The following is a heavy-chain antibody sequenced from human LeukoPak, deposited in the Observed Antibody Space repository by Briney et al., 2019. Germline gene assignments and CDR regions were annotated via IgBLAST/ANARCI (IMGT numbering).Heavy chain of an antibody. CDR2: ISSSGSTI. CDR3: AKAPVTSCRGAFCYPFDY. CDR1: GFTFSDYY. Sequence: GGSLRLSCAASGFTFSDYYMSWIRQAPGKGLEWVSYISSSGSTIYYADSVKGRFTISRDTSRSTLYLQMNSLRVEDAAVYYCAKAPVTSCRGAFCYPFDYWGQGTLVTVSS. D-gene: IGHD2-15*01. V-gene: IGHV3-11*01. J-gene: IGHJ4*02.